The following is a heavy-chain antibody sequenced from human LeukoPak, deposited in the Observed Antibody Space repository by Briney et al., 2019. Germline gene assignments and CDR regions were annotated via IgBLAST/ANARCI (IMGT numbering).Heavy chain of an antibody. V-gene: IGHV4-30-4*01. J-gene: IGHJ4*02. Sequence: SETLSLTCTVSGDSIKSGDNYWSWVRQSPGKGLEWIGYIYYRGSTSYNPSLKSRITLSVDTSKNQFSLTLSSVTAADTAVYYCARGSYYYDSTGYYFDYWGQGTLVSVSS. CDR2: IYYRGST. D-gene: IGHD3-22*01. CDR1: GDSIKSGDNY. CDR3: ARGSYYYDSTGYYFDY.